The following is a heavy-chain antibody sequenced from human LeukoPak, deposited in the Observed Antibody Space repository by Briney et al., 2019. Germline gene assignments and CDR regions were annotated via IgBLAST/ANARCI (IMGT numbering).Heavy chain of an antibody. CDR1: GGSFSGYY. J-gene: IGHJ5*02. Sequence: SETLSLTCAIYGGSFSGYYWSWLRQPPGKGLEGIGEINHSGSTNYNPSLKSRVTISVDTSKNQFSLKLSSVAAADTAVYYCAREVMLIAAAGTQEWWFAPWGQGTLVTVSS. V-gene: IGHV4-34*01. CDR2: INHSGST. CDR3: AREVMLIAAAGTQEWWFAP. D-gene: IGHD6-13*01.